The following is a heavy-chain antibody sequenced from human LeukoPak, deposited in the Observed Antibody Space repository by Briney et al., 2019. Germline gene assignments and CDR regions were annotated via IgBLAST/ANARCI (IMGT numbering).Heavy chain of an antibody. V-gene: IGHV4-34*01. CDR2: INHSGST. J-gene: IGHJ3*01. CDR3: ARDGGSHAFDL. CDR1: GGSFSGYY. Sequence: SETLSLTCAVYGGSFSGYYWSWIRQPPGKGLEGIGEINHSGSTNYNPSLKSRVTISVDTSKNQFSLQLSSVTAADTAVYYCARDGGSHAFDLWRQGTMVTVSS. D-gene: IGHD3-10*01.